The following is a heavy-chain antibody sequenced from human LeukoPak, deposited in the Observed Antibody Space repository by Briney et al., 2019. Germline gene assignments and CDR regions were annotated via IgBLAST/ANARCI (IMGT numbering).Heavy chain of an antibody. CDR2: INTAGSST. CDR1: GFTFSSYW. CDR3: ARDFSVAGPTTFDY. Sequence: QPGGSLRLSCAASGFTFSSYWMHWVRQAPGKGLVWVSRINTAGSSTIYADSVKGRFTISRDNSKNTLYLQINSLRAEDTAVYYCARDFSVAGPTTFDYWGQGTLVTVSS. D-gene: IGHD6-19*01. V-gene: IGHV3-74*01. J-gene: IGHJ4*02.